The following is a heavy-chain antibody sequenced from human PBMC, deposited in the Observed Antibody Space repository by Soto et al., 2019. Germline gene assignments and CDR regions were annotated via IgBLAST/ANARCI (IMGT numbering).Heavy chain of an antibody. CDR2: ISYDGSNK. J-gene: IGHJ4*02. V-gene: IGHV3-30-3*01. CDR3: ARGRSRLLWFGEPITKPYYFDY. D-gene: IGHD3-10*01. CDR1: GFTFSSYA. Sequence: GGSLRLSCAASGFTFSSYAMHWVRQAPGKGLEWVAVISYDGSNKYYADSVKGRFTISRDNSKNTLYLQMNSLRAEDTAVYYCARGRSRLLWFGEPITKPYYFDYWGQGTLVTVSS.